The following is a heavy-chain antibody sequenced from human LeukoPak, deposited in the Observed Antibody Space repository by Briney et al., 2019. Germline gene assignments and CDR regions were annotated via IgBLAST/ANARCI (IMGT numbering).Heavy chain of an antibody. Sequence: ASVKVSCKASGYTFTSYYMHWVRQAPGQGLEWMGIINPSGGSTSYAQKFQGRVTMTRDTSISTAYMELSRLRSDDTAVYYCARAGKWELLDAFDIWGQGTMVTVSS. CDR3: ARAGKWELLDAFDI. D-gene: IGHD1-26*01. V-gene: IGHV1-46*01. J-gene: IGHJ3*02. CDR1: GYTFTSYY. CDR2: INPSGGST.